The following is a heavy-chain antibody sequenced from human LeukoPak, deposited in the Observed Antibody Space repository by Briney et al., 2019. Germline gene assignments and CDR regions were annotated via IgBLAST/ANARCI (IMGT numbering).Heavy chain of an antibody. CDR1: GFTFSSHA. D-gene: IGHD4-17*01. Sequence: PGGSLRLSRAASGFTFSSHAMSWVRQAPGKGLEWVSSLSGSGGTTYHADSVKGRFSISRDNSKNTLYLQLNSLRAEDPAVYYCAKGGSTSRVTTSRVVFGYYYYLDVWGKGTPVTVSS. V-gene: IGHV3-23*01. J-gene: IGHJ6*03. CDR3: AKGGSTSRVTTSRVVFGYYYYLDV. CDR2: LSGSGGTT.